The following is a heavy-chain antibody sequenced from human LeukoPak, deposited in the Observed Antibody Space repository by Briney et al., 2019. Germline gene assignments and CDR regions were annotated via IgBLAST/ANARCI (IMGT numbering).Heavy chain of an antibody. D-gene: IGHD6-13*01. CDR2: INWNGGST. Sequence: PGGSLRLSCAASGFTFDDYGMSWVRQAPGKGLEWVSGINWNGGSTGYADSVKGRFTISRDNAKNSLYLQMNSLRAEDTALYYCARFPGGSAAGPYYFDYWGQGTLVTVSS. V-gene: IGHV3-20*04. CDR3: ARFPGGSAAGPYYFDY. J-gene: IGHJ4*02. CDR1: GFTFDDYG.